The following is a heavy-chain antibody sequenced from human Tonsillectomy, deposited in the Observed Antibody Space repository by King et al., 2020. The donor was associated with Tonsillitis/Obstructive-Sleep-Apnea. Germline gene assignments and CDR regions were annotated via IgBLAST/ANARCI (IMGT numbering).Heavy chain of an antibody. J-gene: IGHJ4*02. CDR2: INPSSGST. V-gene: IGHV1-46*01. CDR3: ARVRDYYDGSGYTFDY. CDR1: GYTFTSYY. D-gene: IGHD3-22*01. Sequence: QLVQSGAEVKKPGASVNLSCKASGYTFTSYYLHWVRQAPGQGLEWMGIINPSSGSTSYAQKFQARVTMTRDTSTSTVYMELSSLRSEDAAVYYCARVRDYYDGSGYTFDYWGQGTLVTVSS.